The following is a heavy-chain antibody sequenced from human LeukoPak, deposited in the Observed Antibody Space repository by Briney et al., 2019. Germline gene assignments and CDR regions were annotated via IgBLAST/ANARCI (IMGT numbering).Heavy chain of an antibody. CDR2: LSYSGGYT. Sequence: GGSLSLSCAASGFTFGSYAMSWVRQAPGKGLEWVSALSYSGGYTYYADSVKGRFTISRDNSKNMLYLQMNSLRAEDTAVYYCTKDFTFSGSYYWGQGTLVTVSS. D-gene: IGHD1-26*01. J-gene: IGHJ4*02. V-gene: IGHV3-23*01. CDR3: TKDFTFSGSYY. CDR1: GFTFGSYA.